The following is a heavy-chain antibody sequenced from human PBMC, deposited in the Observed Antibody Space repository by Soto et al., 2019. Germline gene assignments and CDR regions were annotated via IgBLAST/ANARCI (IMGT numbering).Heavy chain of an antibody. D-gene: IGHD6-13*01. V-gene: IGHV3-23*01. J-gene: IGHJ6*02. CDR1: GFTFSSYA. CDR2: ISGSGGST. CDR3: AKGSSSWYLSYYYYGMDV. Sequence: PGGSLRLSCAASGFTFSSYAMSWVRQAPGKGLEWVSAISGSGGSTYYADSVKGRFTISRDNSKNTLYLQMNSLRAEDTAVYYCAKGSSSWYLSYYYYGMDVWGQGTTVTVSS.